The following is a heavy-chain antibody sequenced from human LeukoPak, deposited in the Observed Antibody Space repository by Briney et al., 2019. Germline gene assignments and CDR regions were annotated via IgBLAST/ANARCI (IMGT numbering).Heavy chain of an antibody. V-gene: IGHV4-39*07. CDR2: IYYSGST. D-gene: IGHD6-13*01. CDR1: GGSISSSSYY. J-gene: IGHJ4*02. CDR3: ARETTKQQLVPTSFDY. Sequence: SETLSLTCTVSGGSISSSSYYWGWIRQPPGKGLEWIGSIYYSGSTYYNPSLKSRVTISVDTSKNQFSLKLSSVTAADTAVYYCARETTKQQLVPTSFDYWGQGTLVTVSS.